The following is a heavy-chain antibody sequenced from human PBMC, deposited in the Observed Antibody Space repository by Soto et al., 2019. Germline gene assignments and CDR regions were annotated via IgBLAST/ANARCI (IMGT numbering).Heavy chain of an antibody. J-gene: IGHJ4*02. V-gene: IGHV1-3*01. D-gene: IGHD3-22*01. CDR2: INAGNGDT. CDR1: GYTFTGFA. CDR3: ARRYYYDSSGYSYFDY. Sequence: ASVKVSCKASGYTFTGFAMHWVRQAPGQRLEWMGWINAGNGDTKYSQKFQGRVTITRDTSANTAYMELSSLRSEDTAVYYCARRYYYDSSGYSYFDYWGQGTLVTVSS.